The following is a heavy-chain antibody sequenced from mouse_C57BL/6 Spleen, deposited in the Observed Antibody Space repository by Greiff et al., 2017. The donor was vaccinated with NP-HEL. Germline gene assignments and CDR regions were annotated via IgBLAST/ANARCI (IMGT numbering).Heavy chain of an antibody. V-gene: IGHV5-4*01. J-gene: IGHJ3*01. CDR1: GFTFSSYA. Sequence: DVKLQESGGGLVKPGGSLKLSCAASGFTFSSYAMSWVRQTPEKRLEWVATISDGGSYTYYPDNVKGRFTISRDNAKNNLYLQMSHLKSEDTAMYYCARDGVLGRGWFAYWGQGTLVTVSA. CDR3: ARDGVLGRGWFAY. D-gene: IGHD4-1*01. CDR2: ISDGGSYT.